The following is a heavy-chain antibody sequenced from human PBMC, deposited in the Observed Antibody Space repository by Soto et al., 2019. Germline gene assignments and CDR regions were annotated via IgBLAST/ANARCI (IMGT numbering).Heavy chain of an antibody. Sequence: SETLSLTCAVSGGSIRSYYCTFCRHPPGKGLEWIGYIYYNGNTKYNPSLKSRVTISVDTPKNQFSLKVGSVNAADTAVYYCARLYYVSGRPLMDVWGQGTTVTVSS. V-gene: IGHV4-59*01. CDR1: GGSIRSYY. CDR3: ARLYYVSGRPLMDV. CDR2: IYYNGNT. J-gene: IGHJ6*02. D-gene: IGHD3-10*01.